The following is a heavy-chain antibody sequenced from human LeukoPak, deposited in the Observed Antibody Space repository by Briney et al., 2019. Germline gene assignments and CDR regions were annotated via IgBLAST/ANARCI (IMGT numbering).Heavy chain of an antibody. V-gene: IGHV3-48*04. CDR1: GFTLSSYS. CDR3: ARRVPNQVITDYFDY. CDR2: IDSSSRTI. Sequence: GGSLRLSCAASGFTLSSYSMNWVRQAPGKGLEWISFIDSSSRTIFYAESVKGRFTISRDNAKNSLFPQMNSLRAEDTAVYYCARRVPNQVITDYFDYWGQGTLVTVSS. D-gene: IGHD3-16*01. J-gene: IGHJ4*02.